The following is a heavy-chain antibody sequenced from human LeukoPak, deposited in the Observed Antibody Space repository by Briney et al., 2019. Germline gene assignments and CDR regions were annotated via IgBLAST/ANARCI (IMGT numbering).Heavy chain of an antibody. CDR3: ARVPTVTFFDY. J-gene: IGHJ4*02. CDR1: GGSFSGYY. Sequence: SETLSLTCAVSGGSFSGYYLSWIRQPPGKGLELIGEIKHSGSTNYNPSLKSRVTISVDTSKNQFSLKLSSVTAADTAVYYCARVPTVTFFDYWGQGTLVTVSS. D-gene: IGHD4-17*01. CDR2: IKHSGST. V-gene: IGHV4-34*01.